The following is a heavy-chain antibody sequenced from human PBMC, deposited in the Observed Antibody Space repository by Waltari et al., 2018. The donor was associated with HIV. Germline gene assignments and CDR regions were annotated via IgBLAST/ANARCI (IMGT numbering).Heavy chain of an antibody. CDR2: IWYDGSTK. Sequence: QEQLVASGGGVVQHGRSLRLSCAASGFGVGNDGMHWGRQAPGKGLEWVAIIWYDGSTKYYADSVKGRFTISRDNSKNTLYLQMNSLRVEDTAVYYCARDRLATGSGGMDVWGQGTTVTVSS. V-gene: IGHV3-33*01. J-gene: IGHJ6*02. D-gene: IGHD1-26*01. CDR1: GFGVGNDG. CDR3: ARDRLATGSGGMDV.